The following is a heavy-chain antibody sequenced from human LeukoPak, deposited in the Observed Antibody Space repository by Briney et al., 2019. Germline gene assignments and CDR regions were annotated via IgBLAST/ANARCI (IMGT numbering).Heavy chain of an antibody. D-gene: IGHD6-19*01. CDR3: ARVAVAGTWEDY. J-gene: IGHJ4*02. CDR2: IYSGGDT. V-gene: IGHV3-53*01. CDR1: GFTVSSNY. Sequence: GGSPRLSCAASGFTVSSNYMIWVRQAPGKGLEWVSVIYSGGDTYYAGSVKGRFTISRDKSNNTLSLQMNSLRVEDTAVYYCARVAVAGTWEDYWGQGTLVTVFS.